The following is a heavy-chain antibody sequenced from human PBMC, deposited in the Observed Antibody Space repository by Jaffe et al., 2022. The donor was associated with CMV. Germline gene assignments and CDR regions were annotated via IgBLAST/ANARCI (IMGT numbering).Heavy chain of an antibody. J-gene: IGHJ5*02. D-gene: IGHD3-10*01. CDR2: ISHSGST. CDR1: GGSISSNNW. CDR3: ARDTNYLVRGVINWFDP. V-gene: IGHV4-4*02. Sequence: QVQLQESGPGLVKPSGTLSLTCAVSGGSISSNNWWSWVRQPPGKGLEWIGEISHSGSTNYNPSLKSRVTISVDKSKNRFSLKLSSVTAADTAVYYCARDTNYLVRGVINWFDPWGQGTLVTVSS.